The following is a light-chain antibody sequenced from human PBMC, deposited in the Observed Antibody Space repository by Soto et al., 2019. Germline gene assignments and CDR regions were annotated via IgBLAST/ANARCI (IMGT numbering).Light chain of an antibody. CDR2: GNS. V-gene: IGLV1-40*01. CDR3: QSYDSSLEKVV. Sequence: QSVPTQPPSVSGAPGQRVTISCTGSSSNIGAGYPVHWYQQRPGTAPKLLIYGNSNRPSGVPDRFSGSKSGTSASLAITGLQAEDEADYYCQSYDSSLEKVVFGGGTKVTVL. CDR1: SSNIGAGYP. J-gene: IGLJ2*01.